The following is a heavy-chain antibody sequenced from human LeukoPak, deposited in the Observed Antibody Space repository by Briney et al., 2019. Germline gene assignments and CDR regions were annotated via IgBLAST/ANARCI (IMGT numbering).Heavy chain of an antibody. D-gene: IGHD6-19*01. V-gene: IGHV3-33*01. J-gene: IGHJ4*02. CDR2: IWYDGSNK. CDR1: GFTFGSYG. Sequence: GGSLRLSCAASGFTFGSYGMHWVRQAPGKGLEWVAVIWYDGSNKYYADSVKGRFTISRDNSKNTLHLQMNSLRAEDTAVYYCARDNPTVAGSFDYWGQGTLVTVSS. CDR3: ARDNPTVAGSFDY.